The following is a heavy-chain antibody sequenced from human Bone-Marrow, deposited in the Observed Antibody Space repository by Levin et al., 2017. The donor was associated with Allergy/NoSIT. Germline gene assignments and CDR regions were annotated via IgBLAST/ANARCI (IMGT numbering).Heavy chain of an antibody. CDR2: ISYDGSNK. CDR1: GFTFSSYA. Sequence: QAGGSLRLSCAASGFTFSSYAMHWVRQAPGKGLEWVAVISYDGSNKYYADSVKGRFTISRDNSKNTLYLQMNSLRAEDTAVYYCARDSAAAFDYWGQGTLVTVSS. J-gene: IGHJ4*02. D-gene: IGHD6-13*01. V-gene: IGHV3-30-3*01. CDR3: ARDSAAAFDY.